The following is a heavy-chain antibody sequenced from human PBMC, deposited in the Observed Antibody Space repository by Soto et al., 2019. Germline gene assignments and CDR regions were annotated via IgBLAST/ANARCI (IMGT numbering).Heavy chain of an antibody. D-gene: IGHD6-19*01. CDR3: ARDHPEQWLVTYYFDY. J-gene: IGHJ4*02. V-gene: IGHV3-33*01. CDR2: IWYDGSNK. Sequence: GGSLRLSCAASGFTFSSYGMHWVRQAPGKGLEWVAVIWYDGSNKYYADSVKGRFTISRDNSKNTLYLQMNSLRAEDTAVYYCARDHPEQWLVTYYFDYWGQGTLVTVSS. CDR1: GFTFSSYG.